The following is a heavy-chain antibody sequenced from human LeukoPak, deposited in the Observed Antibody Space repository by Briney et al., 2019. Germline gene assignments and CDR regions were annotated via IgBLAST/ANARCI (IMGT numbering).Heavy chain of an antibody. CDR1: GFSLSTYS. CDR3: ARDVPRSGWALDS. CDR2: INQDGSEK. D-gene: IGHD6-19*01. J-gene: IGHJ4*02. V-gene: IGHV3-7*01. Sequence: GGSLRLSCVASGFSLSTYSFYWVRQAPGKGLEGVANINQDGSEKCYVDSVKGRFIISRDNAKNSLYLQMNSLRAEDTAVYYCARDVPRSGWALDSWGQGTLVTVSS.